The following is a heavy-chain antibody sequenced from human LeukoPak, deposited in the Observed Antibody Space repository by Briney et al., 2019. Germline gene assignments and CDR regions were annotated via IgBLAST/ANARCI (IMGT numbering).Heavy chain of an antibody. CDR1: GFTFSSYS. CDR3: AKYSSSWYGYYFDY. V-gene: IGHV3-23*01. D-gene: IGHD6-13*01. CDR2: ISGSGDST. Sequence: PGGSLRLSCAASGFTFSSYSMSWVRQAPGKGLEWVSAISGSGDSTYYADSAKGRFTIPRDNSKHTLYLQMNSLRCEDTAVYYCAKYSSSWYGYYFDYWGQGTLVTVSS. J-gene: IGHJ4*02.